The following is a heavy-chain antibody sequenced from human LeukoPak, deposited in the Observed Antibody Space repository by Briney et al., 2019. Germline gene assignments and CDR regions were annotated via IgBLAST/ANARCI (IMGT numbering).Heavy chain of an antibody. V-gene: IGHV3-30-3*01. Sequence: GGSLRLSCAASGFTFSSYAMHWVRQAPGKGLEWVAVISYDGSNKYYADSVKDRFTISRDNSKNTLYLQMNSLRAEDTAVYYCAKDVGGPLEDIVGAPDYWGQGTLVTVSS. CDR2: ISYDGSNK. CDR3: AKDVGGPLEDIVGAPDY. D-gene: IGHD1-26*01. CDR1: GFTFSSYA. J-gene: IGHJ4*02.